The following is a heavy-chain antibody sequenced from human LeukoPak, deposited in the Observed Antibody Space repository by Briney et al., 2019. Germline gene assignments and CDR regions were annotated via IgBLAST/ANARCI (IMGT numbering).Heavy chain of an antibody. D-gene: IGHD1-26*01. CDR3: ARSMDGSYFGY. CDR2: IYHSGST. V-gene: IGHV4-38-2*02. J-gene: IGHJ4*02. Sequence: SETLSLTCTVSGYSISSGYYWGWIRQPPGKGLEWIGSIYHSGSTYYNPSLKSRVTISVDTSKNQFSLKLSSVTAADTAVYYCARSMDGSYFGYWGQGTLVTVSS. CDR1: GYSISSGYY.